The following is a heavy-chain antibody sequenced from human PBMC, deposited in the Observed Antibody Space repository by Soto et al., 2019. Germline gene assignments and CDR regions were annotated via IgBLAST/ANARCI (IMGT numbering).Heavy chain of an antibody. CDR2: IHHRGIT. Sequence: SETLSLTCAVSGDSISSTNWWNWVRQPPGKGLEWIGEIHHRGITNYTPSLKSRVTISVDKSKNQFSLKLNSVTAADTAVYYCARVRQGCSSTSCYFGPWGQGTMVTVSS. J-gene: IGHJ5*02. CDR1: GDSISSTNW. V-gene: IGHV4-4*02. CDR3: ARVRQGCSSTSCYFGP. D-gene: IGHD2-2*01.